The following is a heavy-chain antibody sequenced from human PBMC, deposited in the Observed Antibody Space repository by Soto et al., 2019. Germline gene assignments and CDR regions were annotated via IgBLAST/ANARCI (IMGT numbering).Heavy chain of an antibody. CDR2: ISASGGST. CDR3: RDRVCDGVSFSESDN. D-gene: IGHD4-17*01. V-gene: IGHV3-23*01. CDR1: GFTFSSYA. Sequence: EVQLLESGGGLVQPGGSLRLSCAAAGFTFSSYAMSWVRQAPGKGLEWISSISASGGSTYYADSVKGRFTVSRDNPKNTLNVHVNSLRLDDTAVYYCRDRVCDGVSFSESDNWGQGTLVTI. J-gene: IGHJ4*02.